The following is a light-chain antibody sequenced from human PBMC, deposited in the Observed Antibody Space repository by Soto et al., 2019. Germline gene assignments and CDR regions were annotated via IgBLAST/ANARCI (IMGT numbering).Light chain of an antibody. J-gene: IGLJ1*01. CDR1: SSDVGRYNY. CDR3: SSYAGSSNV. Sequence: QSALTQPPSASGSPGQSVTISCTGTSSDVGRYNYVSWYQHHPGKAPKLMIYEVNKRPSGVPDRFSGSKSGNTASLTVSGFQAEDEADDYCSSYAGSSNVFGTGTKVTVL. CDR2: EVN. V-gene: IGLV2-8*01.